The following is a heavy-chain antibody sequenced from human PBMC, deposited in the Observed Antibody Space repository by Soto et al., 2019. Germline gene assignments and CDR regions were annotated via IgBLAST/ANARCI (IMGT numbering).Heavy chain of an antibody. J-gene: IGHJ4*02. V-gene: IGHV3-23*01. CDR1: GFTFSSYV. CDR2: ISGSGDNT. CDR3: AKGTSAQCRTTCYVPFS. Sequence: GGSLRLSCAASGFTFSSYVMTWVRQAPGKGLEWVSGISGSGDNTYYADSVKGRFTISRDNSKNTLYLQMNSLRAEDTAVYYCAKGTSAQCRTTCYVPFSWGQGSLVTVSS. D-gene: IGHD2-2*01.